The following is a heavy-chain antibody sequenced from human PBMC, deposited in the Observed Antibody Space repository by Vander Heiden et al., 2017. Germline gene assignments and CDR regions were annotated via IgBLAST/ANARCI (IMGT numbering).Heavy chain of an antibody. V-gene: IGHV1-18*01. J-gene: IGHJ5*02. CDR1: GYAFETYG. Sequence: QPQLVQSGAAVKKPGASVKVSCETSGYAFETYGISWVRQAPGQGPEWMGWISGYNANTKYAQKFQGRVTLWTDTSTSTAYMELKSLRSDDTAFYYCARDSSSWRGAHWLAPWGQGTLVTVSS. CDR2: ISGYNANT. D-gene: IGHD6-13*01. CDR3: ARDSSSWRGAHWLAP.